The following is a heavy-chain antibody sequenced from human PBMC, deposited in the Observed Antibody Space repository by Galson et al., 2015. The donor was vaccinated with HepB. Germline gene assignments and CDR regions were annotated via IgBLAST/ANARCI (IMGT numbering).Heavy chain of an antibody. Sequence: QSGAEVKKPGESLRISCKGSGYSFPSYWISWVRQMPGKGLEWMGRIDPSDSYTNYSPSFQGHVTISADKSISTAYLQWGSPKASDTAMFYCARLAVAGSEAFDIWGQGTMVTVSS. CDR1: GYSFPSYW. CDR2: IDPSDSYT. J-gene: IGHJ3*02. CDR3: ARLAVAGSEAFDI. V-gene: IGHV5-10-1*01. D-gene: IGHD6-19*01.